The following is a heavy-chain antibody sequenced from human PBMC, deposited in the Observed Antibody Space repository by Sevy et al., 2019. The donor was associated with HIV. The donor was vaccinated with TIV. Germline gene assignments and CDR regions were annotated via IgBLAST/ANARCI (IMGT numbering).Heavy chain of an antibody. CDR2: IWYDGSKK. CDR1: GFTFSAYG. D-gene: IGHD2-2*01. Sequence: GGSLRLSCEAPGFTFSAYGMHWVRQAPGKGLEWVANIWYDGSKKYYADSVKGRFTISRDNSKNTLYLQMNSLRAEDTALYYCAREGVPAAIGFDYWGQGSLVTVSS. CDR3: AREGVPAAIGFDY. J-gene: IGHJ4*02. V-gene: IGHV3-33*01.